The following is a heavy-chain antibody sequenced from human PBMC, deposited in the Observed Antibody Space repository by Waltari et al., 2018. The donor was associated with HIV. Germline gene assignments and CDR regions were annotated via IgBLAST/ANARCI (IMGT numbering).Heavy chain of an antibody. CDR2: VDFSGTT. Sequence: QLHESGPGLVKSSETLSLKCTVSGASIHSSIHYWGWIRQSPAKGLEWLGTVDFSGTTYANPSLQNRITMFVDLSKNQISLRLASVTEVDAALYFCARRDYDGTFDVWGLGSAVAVSS. D-gene: IGHD4-17*01. CDR3: ARRDYDGTFDV. CDR1: GASIHSSIHY. V-gene: IGHV4-39*01. J-gene: IGHJ3*01.